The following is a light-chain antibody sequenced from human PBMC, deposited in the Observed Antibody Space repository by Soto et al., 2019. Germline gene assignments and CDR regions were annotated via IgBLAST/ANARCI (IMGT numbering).Light chain of an antibody. CDR1: QNIERS. Sequence: DIQMTQSPSSLSASVGDRVTITCRASQNIERSLSWYQQKPGKAPDLLIYTASNLQTGVPSRFSDGGSGTDFTLTISSLQPEDCATYYCQQSYNTPITFGHGTRLKNK. CDR3: QQSYNTPIT. CDR2: TAS. J-gene: IGKJ5*01. V-gene: IGKV1-39*01.